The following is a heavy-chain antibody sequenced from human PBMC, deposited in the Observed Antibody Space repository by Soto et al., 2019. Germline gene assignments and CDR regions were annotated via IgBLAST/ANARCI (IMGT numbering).Heavy chain of an antibody. Sequence: GGSLRLSCADSGFTFSKNSVRWVRQAPGKGLEWVSGVNVIGTDTYYADSVKGRFTISRDNTKDTVFLHMNSLRAEDTAVYYCAKDFGQGATLALDNWGQGTLVTVSS. V-gene: IGHV3-23*01. CDR3: AKDFGQGATLALDN. D-gene: IGHD3-16*01. CDR1: GFTFSKNS. J-gene: IGHJ4*02. CDR2: VNVIGTDT.